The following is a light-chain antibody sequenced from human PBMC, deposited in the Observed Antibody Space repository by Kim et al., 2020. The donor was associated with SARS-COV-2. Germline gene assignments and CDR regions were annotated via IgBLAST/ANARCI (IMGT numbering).Light chain of an antibody. V-gene: IGKV3-15*01. Sequence: EIVMTQSPATLSVSPGEIATLSCRASQSVYSNVAWYQQKPGQTPRLLMYAASTRATDIPATFSGSGSGTEFTLTINSLQSEDFAVYYCQQYNNWPLTFGPGTKVDIK. CDR3: QQYNNWPLT. J-gene: IGKJ3*01. CDR2: AAS. CDR1: QSVYSN.